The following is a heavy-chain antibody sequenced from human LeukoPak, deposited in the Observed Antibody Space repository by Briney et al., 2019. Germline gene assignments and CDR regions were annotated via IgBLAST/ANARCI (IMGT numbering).Heavy chain of an antibody. CDR2: ISYDGNKK. CDR1: EFTFSTYG. V-gene: IGHV3-30*03. J-gene: IGHJ6*02. Sequence: GRSLRLSCVASEFTFSTYGMHWVRQAPGKGLEWVAAISYDGNKKYDGDSVKGRVTISRDNSKNTLSLQMSSLRAEDTAVYYCAGGRKYDSSWCGIDVWGQGTTVIVSS. D-gene: IGHD6-13*01. CDR3: AGGRKYDSSWCGIDV.